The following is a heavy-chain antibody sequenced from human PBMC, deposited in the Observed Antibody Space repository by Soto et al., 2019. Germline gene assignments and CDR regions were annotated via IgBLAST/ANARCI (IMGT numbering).Heavy chain of an antibody. CDR1: GDSVSSNSAA. J-gene: IGHJ6*03. V-gene: IGHV6-1*01. CDR2: TYYRSKWYN. Sequence: SQTLSLTCAISGDSVSSNSAAWNWIRQSPSRGLEWLGRTYYRSKWYNDYAVSVKSRITINPDTSKNQFSLQLNSVTPEDTAVYYCARDSPTFVGYYYYYYMDVWGKGTTVTVSS. CDR3: ARDSPTFVGYYYYYYMDV. D-gene: IGHD3-16*02.